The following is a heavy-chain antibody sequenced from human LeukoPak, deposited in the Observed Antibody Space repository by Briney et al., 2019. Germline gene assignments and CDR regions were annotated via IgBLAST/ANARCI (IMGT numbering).Heavy chain of an antibody. J-gene: IGHJ4*02. CDR1: GDSISNYY. CDR2: IYAIGST. D-gene: IGHD3-16*01. CDR3: ARGPWPGLSAPYY. V-gene: IGHV4-4*07. Sequence: PSETLSLTCTVAGDSISNYYCSWIRQPAGKGLECIARIYAIGSTSNNPSINSRVTMSLDTSENQFSLRLSSVTAADTAVYYCARGPWPGLSAPYYWGQGTLVTVSS.